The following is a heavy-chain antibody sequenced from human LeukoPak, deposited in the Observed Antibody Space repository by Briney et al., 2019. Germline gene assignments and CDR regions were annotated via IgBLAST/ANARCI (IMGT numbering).Heavy chain of an antibody. CDR3: ARDTYYYDSSGYYPSLLDY. Sequence: PGGSLRLSCAASGFTFSSYWMSWVRQAPGKGLEWVANIKQDGSEKYYVDSVKGRFTISRDNAKNSLYLQMSSLRAEDTAVYYCARDTYYYDSSGYYPSLLDYWGQGTLVTVSS. CDR2: IKQDGSEK. CDR1: GFTFSSYW. V-gene: IGHV3-7*01. D-gene: IGHD3-22*01. J-gene: IGHJ4*02.